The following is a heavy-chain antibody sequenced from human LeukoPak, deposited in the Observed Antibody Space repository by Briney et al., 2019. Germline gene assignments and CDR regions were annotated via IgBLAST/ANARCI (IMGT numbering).Heavy chain of an antibody. CDR2: FDPEDGET. CDR3: ATGPRLTMWGYYYYYGMDV. CDR1: GYTLTELS. Sequence: ASVKVSCKVSGYTLTELSMHWVRQAPGKGLEWMGGFDPEDGETIYAQKFQGRVTMTEDTSTDTAYMELSSLRSEDTAVYYCATGPRLTMWGYYYYYGMDVWGQGTTVTVSS. J-gene: IGHJ6*02. D-gene: IGHD3-10*02. V-gene: IGHV1-24*01.